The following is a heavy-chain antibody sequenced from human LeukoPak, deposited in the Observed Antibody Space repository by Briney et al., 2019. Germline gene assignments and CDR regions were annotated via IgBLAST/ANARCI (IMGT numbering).Heavy chain of an antibody. CDR1: GSNVTYNY. J-gene: IGHJ6*02. CDR2: IDSGGTT. CDR3: ASTSYYYDMDV. V-gene: IGHV3-53*04. Sequence: GGSLRLSCAASGSNVTYNYMTWVRQAPGKGLEWVSLIDSGGTTYYADSLKGRFTISRHTSNNTLFLQMNSLRPEDTAVYYCASTSYYYDMDVWGQGTMVTVSS.